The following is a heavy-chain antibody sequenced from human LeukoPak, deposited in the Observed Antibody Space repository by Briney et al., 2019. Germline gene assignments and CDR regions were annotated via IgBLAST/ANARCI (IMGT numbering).Heavy chain of an antibody. CDR3: ARARITMVRGVIHWFDP. D-gene: IGHD3-10*01. J-gene: IGHJ5*02. CDR1: GYTFTGYY. Sequence: GASVKVSCKASGYTFTGYYMHWVRQAPGQGLEWMGWINPNSGGTNYAQKFQGRVTMTRDTSISTAYMELSRLRSDDTAVYYCARARITMVRGVIHWFDPWGQGTLVTVSS. CDR2: INPNSGGT. V-gene: IGHV1-2*02.